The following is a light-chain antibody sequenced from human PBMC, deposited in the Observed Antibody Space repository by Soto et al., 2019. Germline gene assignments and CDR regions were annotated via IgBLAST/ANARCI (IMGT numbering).Light chain of an antibody. CDR2: GAS. CDR3: QQYGSSSIT. Sequence: EIVLTQSPGTLSLSPGERATLSCRASQSVSSSYLAWYQQKPGQAPRLLIYGASSRATGIPDRFSGSGCGTDFTLTISRLEPEDFAVYYCQQYGSSSITFGQGTRLEIK. CDR1: QSVSSSY. V-gene: IGKV3-20*01. J-gene: IGKJ5*01.